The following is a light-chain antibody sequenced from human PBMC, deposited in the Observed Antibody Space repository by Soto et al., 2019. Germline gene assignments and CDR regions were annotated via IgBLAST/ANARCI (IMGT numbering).Light chain of an antibody. CDR1: QTISSY. J-gene: IGKJ2*01. CDR2: SAS. CDR3: QQTFRTPHT. Sequence: DIQMTQSPASLSASVGDRVTITCRASQTISSYLNWYQQNAGAAPKLLIYSASTLQSGVPSRFSGSGSGTDYTLTISSLQPADFADYYCQQTFRTPHTFGQGTKLDIK. V-gene: IGKV1-39*01.